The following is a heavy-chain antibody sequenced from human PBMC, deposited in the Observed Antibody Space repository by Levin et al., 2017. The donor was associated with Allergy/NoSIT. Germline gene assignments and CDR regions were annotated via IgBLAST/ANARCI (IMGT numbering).Heavy chain of an antibody. CDR2: ISGSGGST. Sequence: GESLKISCAASGFTFSSYAMSWVRQAPGKGLEWVSAISGSGGSTYYADSVKGRFTISRDNSKNTLYLQMNSLRAEDTAVYYCAKDLSITMVWGQGTMVTVSS. CDR3: AKDLSITMV. J-gene: IGHJ3*01. CDR1: GFTFSSYA. D-gene: IGHD3-10*01. V-gene: IGHV3-23*01.